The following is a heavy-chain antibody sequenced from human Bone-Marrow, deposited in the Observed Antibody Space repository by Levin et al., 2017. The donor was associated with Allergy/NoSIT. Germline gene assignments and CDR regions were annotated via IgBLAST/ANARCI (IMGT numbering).Heavy chain of an antibody. CDR3: AKASNLRGSIAAAEY. J-gene: IGHJ4*02. CDR1: GFTLDGYA. V-gene: IGHV3-9*01. Sequence: GGSLRLSCAASGFTLDGYAMHWVRQAPGKGLEWVSGISSNSGTIGYADSVKGRFTISRDNAKNSLYLQMNSLRGEDSALYYCAKASNLRGSIAAAEYWGQGTLVTVSS. CDR2: ISSNSGTI. D-gene: IGHD6-13*01.